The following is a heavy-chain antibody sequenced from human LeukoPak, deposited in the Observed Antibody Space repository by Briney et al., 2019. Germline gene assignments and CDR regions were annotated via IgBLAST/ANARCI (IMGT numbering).Heavy chain of an antibody. J-gene: IGHJ4*02. V-gene: IGHV3-21*01. CDR2: ITGGSGNM. D-gene: IGHD6-19*01. CDR3: ARGSGYTSGWYWGY. Sequence: GSLRLSCAASGFTFSSYTMNWVRQAPGKGLEWVSSITGGSGNMYYADSVEGRFTISRDNAKNSLYLQMNSLRAEDTAVYYCARGSGYTSGWYWGYWGQGTLVTVSS. CDR1: GFTFSSYT.